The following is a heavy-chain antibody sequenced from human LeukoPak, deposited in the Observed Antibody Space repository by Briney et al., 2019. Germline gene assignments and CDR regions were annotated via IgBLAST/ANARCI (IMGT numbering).Heavy chain of an antibody. V-gene: IGHV3-23*01. Sequence: GGSLRLSCTASGFTLSSYAMSWVRQTPGEGLEWVSTISGSADNTNYAEAVKGRFTISRDNSKNTMYLQMNSLRAEDAAVYYCAKQGFGCWGQGTLVTVSS. CDR1: GFTLSSYA. CDR3: AKQGFGC. J-gene: IGHJ4*02. CDR2: ISGSADNT.